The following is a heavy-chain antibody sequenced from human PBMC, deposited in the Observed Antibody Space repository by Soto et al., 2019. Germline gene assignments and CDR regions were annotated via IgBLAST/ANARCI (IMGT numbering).Heavy chain of an antibody. J-gene: IGHJ5*02. CDR1: GYTFTSYY. V-gene: IGHV1-46*01. D-gene: IGHD6-13*01. CDR3: ARSYAGNGRGFDP. Sequence: QVQLVQSGAEVKTPGASVKISCKASGYTFTSYYMHWVRQAPGQGLEWMGMINPTSSIPYYAQKFQGRVTMTRDTSTDTVYMELSSLRSEDTAVYYCARSYAGNGRGFDPWGQGTLVTVSS. CDR2: INPTSSIP.